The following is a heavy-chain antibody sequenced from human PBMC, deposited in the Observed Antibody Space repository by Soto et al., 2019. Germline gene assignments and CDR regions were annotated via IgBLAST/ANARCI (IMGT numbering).Heavy chain of an antibody. V-gene: IGHV1-18*01. D-gene: IGHD3-10*01. CDR1: GYTFTSYG. CDR3: ARAGITMVRGVIPAKSDY. CDR2: ISAYNGNT. Sequence: QVQLVQSGAEVKKPGASVKVSCKASGYTFTSYGISWVRQAPGQGLEWMGWISAYNGNTNYAQKLQGRVTMTTDTSTRTAYMELRSLRSDDTAVYYCARAGITMVRGVIPAKSDYWGQGPLVTVSS. J-gene: IGHJ4*02.